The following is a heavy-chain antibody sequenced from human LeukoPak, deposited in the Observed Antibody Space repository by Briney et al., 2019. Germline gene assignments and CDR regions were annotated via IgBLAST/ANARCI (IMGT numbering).Heavy chain of an antibody. J-gene: IGHJ4*02. CDR2: INPKGGTP. D-gene: IGHD3-16*01. CDR3: AAVRTSPQDVYYDTASRNPFDY. Sequence: RASVKVSCKVSGHTLTHLSIHWVRQAPGKGLEWMGGINPKGGTPNYAQNFQGRISMTEDTSIDTAYLALTSLTSDDTAVYFCAAVRTSPQDVYYDTASRNPFDYWGQGTLLTVSS. V-gene: IGHV1-24*01. CDR1: GHTLTHLS.